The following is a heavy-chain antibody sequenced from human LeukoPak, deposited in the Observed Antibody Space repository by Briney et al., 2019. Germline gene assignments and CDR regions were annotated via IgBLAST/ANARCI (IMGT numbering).Heavy chain of an antibody. D-gene: IGHD2-21*01. J-gene: IGHJ6*03. Sequence: SVKVSCKASGGTFSSYAISWVRQAPGQGLEWMGGIIPIFGTANYAQKFQGRVTITTDGSTSTAYMELSSLRSEDAAVYYCASRGGGDYYYYMDVWGKGTTVTVSS. CDR2: IIPIFGTA. CDR1: GGTFSSYA. V-gene: IGHV1-69*05. CDR3: ASRGGGDYYYYMDV.